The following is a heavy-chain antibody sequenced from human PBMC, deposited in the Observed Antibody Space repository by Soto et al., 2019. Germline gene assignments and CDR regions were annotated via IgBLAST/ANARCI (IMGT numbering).Heavy chain of an antibody. CDR2: IKQDGSEK. V-gene: IGHV3-7*01. D-gene: IGHD6-19*01. Sequence: EVQLVESGGDLVQPGGSLRLSCVDSGLTFSAYWMTWVRQAPGKGLEWVAVIKQDGSEKYYLDSVKGRFTISRDNAKNSLYLQMNSLRAVATAVYFCAGGGGWVFDSWCQGTLVTVSS. J-gene: IGHJ4*02. CDR1: GLTFSAYW. CDR3: AGGGGWVFDS.